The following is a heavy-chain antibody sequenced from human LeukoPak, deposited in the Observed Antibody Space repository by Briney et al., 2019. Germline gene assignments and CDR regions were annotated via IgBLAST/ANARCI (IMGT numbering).Heavy chain of an antibody. J-gene: IGHJ4*02. D-gene: IGHD6-19*01. CDR2: ISYDGSNK. V-gene: IGHV3-30*03. CDR3: ARVPRGAVAGMFYFDY. CDR1: GFTFSSYG. Sequence: PGRSLRLSCAASGFTFSSYGMHWVRQAPGKGLEWVAVISYDGSNKYYADSVKGRFTISRDNSKNTLYLQMNSLRAEDTAVYYCARVPRGAVAGMFYFDYWGQGTLVTVSS.